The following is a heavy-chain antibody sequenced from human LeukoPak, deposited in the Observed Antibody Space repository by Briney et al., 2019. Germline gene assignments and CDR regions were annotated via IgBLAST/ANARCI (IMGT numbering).Heavy chain of an antibody. Sequence: ASVKVSCKASGYTFTRYDINWVRQATGQGLEWMGWMNLNSGNTGHAQKFEGRVTITRNTSISTAYMELSSLRSEDTAVYYCARVGGGTTLPVYWGQGTLVTVSS. CDR2: MNLNSGNT. CDR3: ARVGGGTTLPVY. CDR1: GYTFTRYD. D-gene: IGHD1-7*01. V-gene: IGHV1-8*03. J-gene: IGHJ4*02.